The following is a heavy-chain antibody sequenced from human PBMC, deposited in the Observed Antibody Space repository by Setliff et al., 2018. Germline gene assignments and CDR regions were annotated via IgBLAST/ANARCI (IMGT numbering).Heavy chain of an antibody. V-gene: IGHV1-8*02. CDR3: ARQDNWNYVLRS. CDR2: IIPILGIA. J-gene: IGHJ4*02. D-gene: IGHD1-7*01. CDR1: GYTFTSYA. Sequence: ASVKVSCKASGYTFTSYAMNWVRQAPGQGLEWMGGIIPILGIANYAQKFQGRVTMTRNTSISTAYMELSSLRSEDTAVYYCARQDNWNYVLRSWGQGTLVTVSS.